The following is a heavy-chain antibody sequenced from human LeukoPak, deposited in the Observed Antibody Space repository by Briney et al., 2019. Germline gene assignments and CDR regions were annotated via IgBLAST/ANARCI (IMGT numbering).Heavy chain of an antibody. CDR2: IYHSGST. V-gene: IGHV4-38-2*01. D-gene: IGHD3-10*01. J-gene: IGHJ4*02. CDR3: ARVVTMVRG. CDR1: GYSISSGYY. Sequence: SETLSLTCAVSGYSISSGYYWGWIRQPPGKGLEWIGSIYHSGSTYHNPSLKSRVTISVDTSKNQFSLKLSSVTAADTAVYYCARVVTMVRGWGQGTLVTVSS.